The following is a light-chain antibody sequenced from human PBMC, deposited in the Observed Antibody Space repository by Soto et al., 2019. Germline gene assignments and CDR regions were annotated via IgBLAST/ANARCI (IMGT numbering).Light chain of an antibody. Sequence: DIQITHSPSSLSASVVDRVTITFRASQSISTFLNWYQQRPGKAPELLIYAASNLQSGVPSRFSGSGSGTDFALTISSLQPEDFATYYCQQSYRIPPWKFGQGTKVDIK. CDR1: QSISTF. CDR3: QQSYRIPPWK. V-gene: IGKV1-39*01. CDR2: AAS. J-gene: IGKJ1*01.